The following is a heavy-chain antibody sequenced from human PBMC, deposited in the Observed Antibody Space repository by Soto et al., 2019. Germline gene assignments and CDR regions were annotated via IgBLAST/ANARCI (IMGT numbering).Heavy chain of an antibody. CDR2: ISYDGSNK. V-gene: IGHV3-30-3*01. CDR3: ARAFYYGSGSFTYWFDP. D-gene: IGHD3-10*01. J-gene: IGHJ5*02. CDR1: GFTFSSYA. Sequence: QVQLVESGGGVVQPGRSLRLSCAASGFTFSSYAMHWVRQAPGKGLEWVAVISYDGSNKYYADSVKGRFTISRDNSKNALYLQMNSVRAEDTAVYYCARAFYYGSGSFTYWFDPWGQGTLVTVSS.